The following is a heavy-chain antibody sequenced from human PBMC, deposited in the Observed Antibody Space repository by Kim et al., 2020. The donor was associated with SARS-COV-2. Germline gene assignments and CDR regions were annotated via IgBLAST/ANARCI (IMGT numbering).Heavy chain of an antibody. CDR3: ARHESPYIIRYFDWLPTFDY. Sequence: SETLSLTCTVSGGSISSSSYYWGWIRQPPGKGLEWIGSIYYSGSTYYNPSLKSRVTISVDTSKNQFSLRLSSVTAADTAVYYCARHESPYIIRYFDWLPTFDYWGQGTLVTVSS. V-gene: IGHV4-39*01. J-gene: IGHJ4*02. CDR1: GGSISSSSYY. D-gene: IGHD3-9*01. CDR2: IYYSGST.